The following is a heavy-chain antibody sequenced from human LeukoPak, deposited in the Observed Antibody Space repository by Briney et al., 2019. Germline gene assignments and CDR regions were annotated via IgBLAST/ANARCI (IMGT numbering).Heavy chain of an antibody. D-gene: IGHD2-15*01. CDR1: GVTFSTYG. J-gene: IGHJ5*02. CDR2: IWYDGINK. V-gene: IGHV3-33*01. CDR3: VRGGGGYCSGGSCLGWFDP. Sequence: GKSLRFSCAASGVTFSTYGMHWVRQAPGKGLEWVALIWYDGINKYYADSVKGRFTISRDDSKNTLYLQLNSLSAEDTAVYYCVRGGGGYCSGGSCLGWFDPWGQGTLVTVSS.